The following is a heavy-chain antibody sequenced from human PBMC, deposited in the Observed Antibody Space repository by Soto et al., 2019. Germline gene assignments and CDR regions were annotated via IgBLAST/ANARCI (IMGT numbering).Heavy chain of an antibody. CDR1: GFTFSDYW. CDR3: ARRSGTYSPFYYYYGLDV. CDR2: IKQDGNEK. Sequence: GGSLRLSCAVSGFTFSDYWMSWVRQAPGKGLEWVANIKQDGNEKYYVDSVKGRFTISRDNAKNSLYLQMNSLRAEDTAVYYCARRSGTYSPFYYYYGLDVWGQGTTVTVSS. V-gene: IGHV3-7*03. D-gene: IGHD1-26*01. J-gene: IGHJ6*02.